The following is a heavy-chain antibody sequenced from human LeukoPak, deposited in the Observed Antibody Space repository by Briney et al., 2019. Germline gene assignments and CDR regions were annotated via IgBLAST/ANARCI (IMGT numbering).Heavy chain of an antibody. V-gene: IGHV4-61*02. Sequence: SETLSLTCTVSGGSISSGGYYWSWIRQPAGKGLEWIGRIYTSGSTNYNPSLKSRVTMSVDTSKNQFSLKLSSVTAADTAVYYCAGGVGRAAYYFDYWGQGTLVTVSS. CDR1: GGSISSGGYY. CDR3: AGGVGRAAYYFDY. J-gene: IGHJ4*02. D-gene: IGHD2-15*01. CDR2: IYTSGST.